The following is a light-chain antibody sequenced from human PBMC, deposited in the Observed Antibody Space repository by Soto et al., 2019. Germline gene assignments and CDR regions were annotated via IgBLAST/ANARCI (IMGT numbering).Light chain of an antibody. CDR3: ASFAGSYTYV. CDR2: EVN. Sequence: QSALTQPASVSGSPGQSVTISCTGPRSDIGDSNFISWYQHSPGKAPRLLIYEVNNRPSGVSKRFSGSKAGNTASLTISGLLDDDEADYFCASFAGSYTYVFGTGTKVTVL. J-gene: IGLJ1*01. V-gene: IGLV2-14*01. CDR1: RSDIGDSNF.